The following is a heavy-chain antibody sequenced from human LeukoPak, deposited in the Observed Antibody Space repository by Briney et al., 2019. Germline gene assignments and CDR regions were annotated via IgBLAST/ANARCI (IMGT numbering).Heavy chain of an antibody. V-gene: IGHV3-33*01. J-gene: IGHJ4*02. CDR1: GFTFSSYG. D-gene: IGHD2-15*01. CDR2: IWYDGSNK. CDR3: ARDPDCSGGSCYSDYFDY. Sequence: PGGSLRLSCEASGFTFSSYGMHWVRQAPGKGLEWVAVIWYDGSNKYYADSVKGRFTISRDNSKNTLYLQMNSLRAEDTAVYYCARDPDCSGGSCYSDYFDYWGQGTLVTVSS.